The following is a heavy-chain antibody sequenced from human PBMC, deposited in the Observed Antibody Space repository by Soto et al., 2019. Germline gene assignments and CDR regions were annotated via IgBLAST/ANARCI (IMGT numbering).Heavy chain of an antibody. CDR2: ISSSSSYI. J-gene: IGHJ5*02. CDR3: ARDDGIAAAGLGFDP. D-gene: IGHD6-13*01. V-gene: IGHV3-21*01. Sequence: EVQLVESGGGLVKPGGSLRLSCAASGFTFSSYSMNWVRQAPGKGLEWVSSISSSSSYIYYADSVKGRFTISRDNAKNSLYLQMNSLRAEDTAVYYCARDDGIAAAGLGFDPWGQGTLVIVSS. CDR1: GFTFSSYS.